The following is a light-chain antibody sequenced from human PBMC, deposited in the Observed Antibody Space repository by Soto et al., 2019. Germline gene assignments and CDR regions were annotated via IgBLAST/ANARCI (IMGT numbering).Light chain of an antibody. V-gene: IGKV1-9*01. Sequence: IHLPDSPSSLSASVLYRVTITFLASQGISSNLALYHQKPGKAPKVLIYAASNLQSGVPPRFSGSGSGTEFTLTISSLQPDDFATYYCQHYNSYSESFGQGTKV. CDR3: QHYNSYSES. J-gene: IGKJ1*01. CDR1: QGISSN. CDR2: AAS.